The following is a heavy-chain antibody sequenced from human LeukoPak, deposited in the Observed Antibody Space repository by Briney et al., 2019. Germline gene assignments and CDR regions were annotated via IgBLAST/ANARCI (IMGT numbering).Heavy chain of an antibody. CDR2: IIPILNIA. J-gene: IGHJ4*02. CDR1: GGTFNRHA. CDR3: ARESLSGGIAAADPFDY. D-gene: IGHD6-13*01. V-gene: IGHV1-69*04. Sequence: ASVKVSCKASGGTFNRHAFSGVRQAPGQGLEGMGRIIPILNIANSAQKFQDRVTITADKSTSTAYMELSSLRSEDTAVYYCARESLSGGIAAADPFDYWGQGTLVTVSS.